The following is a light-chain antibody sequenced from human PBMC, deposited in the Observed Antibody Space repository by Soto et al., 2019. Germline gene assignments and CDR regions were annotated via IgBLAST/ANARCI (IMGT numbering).Light chain of an antibody. CDR1: QRVLYSSTNKNY. CDR2: WAS. Sequence: DIVMTQSPDSLAVSLGERATINCKSSQRVLYSSTNKNYLAWYQQKSGQPPKLLIYWASTRESGVPDRFSGSGSGTDFTLTISSLQAEDVAVYYCQQYYSTPLTFGGGTKVEIK. J-gene: IGKJ4*01. CDR3: QQYYSTPLT. V-gene: IGKV4-1*01.